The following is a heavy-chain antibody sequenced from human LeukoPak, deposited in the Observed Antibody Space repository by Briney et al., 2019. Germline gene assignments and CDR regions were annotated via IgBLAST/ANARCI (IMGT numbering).Heavy chain of an antibody. CDR1: GFTCSTYA. J-gene: IGHJ4*02. CDR3: AKGLYSAWSQVWPPVHDS. D-gene: IGHD4-11*01. Sequence: PGGSLRLSCAASGFTCSTYAMSWVRQAPGKGLEWVSSTSGSDDSTDYANSVKGRLTVSRDNSKNTLYLQMNSLRAQDTALYYCAKGLYSAWSQVWPPVHDSWAQATLVTVSS. CDR2: TSGSDDST. V-gene: IGHV3-23*01.